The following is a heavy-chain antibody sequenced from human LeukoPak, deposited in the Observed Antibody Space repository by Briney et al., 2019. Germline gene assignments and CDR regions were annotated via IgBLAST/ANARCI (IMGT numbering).Heavy chain of an antibody. D-gene: IGHD3-16*01. CDR2: ISGSSSTI. CDR1: GFTFSSYA. CDR3: ARDWRGAMHAFDI. V-gene: IGHV3-48*01. Sequence: SGGSLRLSCAASGFTFSSYAMSWVRQAPGKGLGWGSYISGSSSTIYYADSVKGRFTISRDSGKNTLYLQMNSLRAEDTAVYYCARDWRGAMHAFDIWGQGTMVTVSS. J-gene: IGHJ3*02.